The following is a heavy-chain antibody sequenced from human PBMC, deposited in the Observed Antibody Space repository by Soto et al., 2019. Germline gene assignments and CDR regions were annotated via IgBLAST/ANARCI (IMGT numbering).Heavy chain of an antibody. D-gene: IGHD1-1*01. CDR1: GFTFGDYL. CDR2: IGGRDGST. Sequence: EVQLLESGGGLVQPGGSQRLSCAASGFTFGDYLMNWVRQSPGKGLEWVSSIGGRDGSTYYADSVKGRFTISRDNSRKTIVLQMDGLRGEDPAVYYWAQGRGGSWNGGPPPNWFNPWGQGTLVTVSS. J-gene: IGHJ5*02. V-gene: IGHV3-23*01. CDR3: AQGRGGSWNGGPPPNWFNP.